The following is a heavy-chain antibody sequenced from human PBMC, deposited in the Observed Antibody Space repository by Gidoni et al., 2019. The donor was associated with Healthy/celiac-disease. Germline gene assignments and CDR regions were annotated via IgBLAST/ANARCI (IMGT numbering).Heavy chain of an antibody. J-gene: IGHJ4*02. CDR1: GGSISSGGYY. D-gene: IGHD7-27*01. CDR2: IYYSGST. CDR3: ARDRKNWGGFDY. Sequence: QVQLQESGPGLVTPSQTLSLTCPVSGGSISSGGYYWSWIRQHPGKGLEWIGYIYYSGSTYYNPSLKSRVTISVDTSKNQFSLKLSSVTAADTAVYYCARDRKNWGGFDYWGQGTLVTVSS. V-gene: IGHV4-31*03.